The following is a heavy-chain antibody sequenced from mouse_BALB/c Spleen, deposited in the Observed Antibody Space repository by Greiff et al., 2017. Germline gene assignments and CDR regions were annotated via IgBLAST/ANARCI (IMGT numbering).Heavy chain of an antibody. CDR3: AASTMIKDYYAMDY. V-gene: IGHV1-7*01. J-gene: IGHJ4*01. CDR2: INPSTGYT. D-gene: IGHD2-4*01. Sequence: QVQLQQSGAELAKPGASVKMSCKASGYTFTSYWMHWVKQRPGQGLEWIGYINPSTGYTEYNQKFKDKATLTADKSSSTAYMQLSSLTSEDSAVYYCAASTMIKDYYAMDYWGQGTSVTVSS. CDR1: GYTFTSYW.